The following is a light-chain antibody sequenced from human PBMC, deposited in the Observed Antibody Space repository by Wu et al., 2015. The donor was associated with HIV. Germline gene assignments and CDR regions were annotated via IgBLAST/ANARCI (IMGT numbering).Light chain of an antibody. J-gene: IGKJ4*01. Sequence: EIVLTQSPGTLSLSPGERATLSCRASQSVSSNYLAWYQQKPGQAPRLLIYGASSRATVIPERFSGSGSGTDFTLTISRLEPEDFAVYYCQQYGSSPLTFGGGTKVEIK. CDR3: QQYGSSPLT. V-gene: IGKV3-20*01. CDR1: QSVSSNY. CDR2: GAS.